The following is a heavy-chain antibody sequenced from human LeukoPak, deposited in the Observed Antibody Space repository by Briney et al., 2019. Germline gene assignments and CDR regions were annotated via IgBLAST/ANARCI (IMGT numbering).Heavy chain of an antibody. CDR1: GGSFSGYY. V-gene: IGHV4-34*01. CDR2: INHSGST. CDR3: ATELYGSGSYYTPRNY. J-gene: IGHJ4*02. Sequence: SETLSLTCAVYGGSFSGYYWSWIRQPPGKGLEWIGEINHSGSTNYNPSLKSRVTISVDTSKNQFSLKLSSVTAAGTAVYYCATELYGSGSYYTPRNYWGRGTLVTVSS. D-gene: IGHD3-10*01.